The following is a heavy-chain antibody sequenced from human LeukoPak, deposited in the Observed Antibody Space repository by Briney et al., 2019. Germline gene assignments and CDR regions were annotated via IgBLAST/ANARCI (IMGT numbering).Heavy chain of an antibody. V-gene: IGHV1-69*13. CDR2: IIPIFGTA. CDR1: GGTFSSYA. CDR3: ARGETWIQLWT. D-gene: IGHD5-18*01. J-gene: IGHJ5*02. Sequence: ASVKVSCKASGGTFSSYAISWVRQAPGQGLGWMGGIIPIFGTANYAQKFQGRVTITADESTSTAYMELSSLRSEDTAVYYCARGETWIQLWTWGQGTLVTVSS.